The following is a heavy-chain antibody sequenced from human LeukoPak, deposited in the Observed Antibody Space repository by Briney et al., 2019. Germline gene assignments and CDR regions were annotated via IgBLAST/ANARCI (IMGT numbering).Heavy chain of an antibody. V-gene: IGHV4-39*07. CDR2: IYYSGST. CDR3: AREGYSSSWYGAFDI. D-gene: IGHD6-13*01. Sequence: PSETLSLTCTVSGGSISSSSYYWGWIRQPPGKGLEWIGSIYYSGSTYYNPSLKSRVTISVDTSKNQFSLKLSSVTAADTAVYYCAREGYSSSWYGAFDIWGQGTMVTVSS. CDR1: GGSISSSSYY. J-gene: IGHJ3*02.